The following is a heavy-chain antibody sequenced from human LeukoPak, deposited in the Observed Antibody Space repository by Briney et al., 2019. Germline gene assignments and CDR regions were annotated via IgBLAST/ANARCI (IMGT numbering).Heavy chain of an antibody. CDR1: GGSISSSNW. V-gene: IGHV4-4*02. CDR2: IYHSGST. J-gene: IGHJ6*03. CDR3: ARLLNVRGVHIPFYYYYYMDV. Sequence: PSETLSLTCAVSGGSISSSNWWSWVRQPPGKGLEWIGEIYHSGSTNYNPSLRSRVPISVETSKNQFSLKLSSVTAADTAVYYCARLLNVRGVHIPFYYYYYMDVWGKGTTVTISS. D-gene: IGHD3-10*02.